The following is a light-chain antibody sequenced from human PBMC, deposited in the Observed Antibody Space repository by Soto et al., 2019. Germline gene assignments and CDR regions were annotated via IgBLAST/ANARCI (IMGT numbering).Light chain of an antibody. CDR2: DVT. Sequence: QSVLTQPASVSGSPGQSVTISCTGTSSDVGSHNFVSWYQQRPGNAPNLMIFDVTKRPAGVDSLFSATKSGNTASLTICGVPAEDEDDYCCCSYAGTTAGVFGGGTKLTVL. J-gene: IGLJ2*01. CDR1: SSDVGSHNF. CDR3: CSYAGTTAGV. V-gene: IGLV2-23*02.